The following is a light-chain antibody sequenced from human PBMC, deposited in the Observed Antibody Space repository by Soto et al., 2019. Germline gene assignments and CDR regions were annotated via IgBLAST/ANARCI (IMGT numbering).Light chain of an antibody. J-gene: IGKJ2*01. CDR2: GAS. CDR1: ERIYSAY. V-gene: IGKV3-20*01. CDR3: QQYGNFPYT. Sequence: EIVMTQSPGTLSLSRGERATLSCRASERIYSAYLGWYQQKPGQAPRLLIYGASSRATGVPDRVSGSGSGTDFTLTINRLEPEDFAVYYCQQYGNFPYTFGQGTKVDIK.